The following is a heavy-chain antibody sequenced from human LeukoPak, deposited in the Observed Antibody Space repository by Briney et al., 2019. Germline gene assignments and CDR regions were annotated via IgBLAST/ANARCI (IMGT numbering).Heavy chain of an antibody. J-gene: IGHJ4*02. V-gene: IGHV3-11*01. CDR2: ISSSGSTI. D-gene: IGHD3-22*01. Sequence: KPGGSLRLSCAASGFTFSDYYMSWIRQAPGKGLEWVSYISSSGSTINYADSVKGRFTISRDSAKKSLFLQMNSLRAEGTAVYYCARVGSSGYPIDYRGQGTLVTVSS. CDR3: ARVGSSGYPIDY. CDR1: GFTFSDYY.